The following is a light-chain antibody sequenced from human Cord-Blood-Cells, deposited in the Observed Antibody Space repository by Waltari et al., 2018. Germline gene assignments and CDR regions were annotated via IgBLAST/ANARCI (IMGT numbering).Light chain of an antibody. CDR1: QSASSY. CDR3: QQRSNWPPLT. V-gene: IGKV3-11*01. J-gene: IGKJ4*01. Sequence: EIVLTQSPATLSLSPGERATLSCRASQSASSYLAWYQPNPGQAPRLLIYDASTRATGIPARFSGSGSGPDFTLTISSLEPEDFALYYCQQRSNWPPLTFGGGTKVEIK. CDR2: DAS.